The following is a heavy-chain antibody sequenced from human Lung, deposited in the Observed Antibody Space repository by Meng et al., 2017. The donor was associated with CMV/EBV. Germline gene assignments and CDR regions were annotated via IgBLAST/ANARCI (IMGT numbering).Heavy chain of an antibody. D-gene: IGHD6-19*01. CDR2: IYPGDSDT. CDR3: ARQAVAGTGGFDY. CDR1: GYSFTSYW. V-gene: IGHV5-51*01. Sequence: EXXKISXKVSGYSFTSYWIGWVRQMPGKGLEWMGIIYPGDSDTGYSPSFQGQVTMSADKSTTTAYLQWSSLKASDTAIYYCARQAVAGTGGFDYWGQGTLLTVSS. J-gene: IGHJ4*02.